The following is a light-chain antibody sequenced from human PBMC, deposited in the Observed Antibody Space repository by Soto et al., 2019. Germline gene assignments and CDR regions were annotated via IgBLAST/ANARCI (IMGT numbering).Light chain of an antibody. Sequence: QSVLTQPPSASGTPGQRVTISCSGSNSNIGSHTVNWYQQLQGTAPKLLIYTDNQWPSGVPDRFSDSKSGTSASLAISGLQSEDEAAYYCAAWDDSLQSCVFVGGTNVTVL. CDR3: AAWDDSLQSCV. V-gene: IGLV1-44*01. J-gene: IGLJ3*02. CDR2: TDN. CDR1: NSNIGSHT.